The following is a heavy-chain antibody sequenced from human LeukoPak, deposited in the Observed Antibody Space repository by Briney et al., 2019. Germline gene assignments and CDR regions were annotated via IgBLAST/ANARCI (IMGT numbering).Heavy chain of an antibody. J-gene: IGHJ4*02. CDR1: GFTVSSNY. CDR3: ATGYYDSSVNLDY. CDR2: IYSGGST. D-gene: IGHD3-22*01. Sequence: GGSLRLSCAASGFTVSSNYMSWVRQAPGKGLEWVSVIYSGGSTYYADSVKGRFTISRDNSKNTLYLQMNSLRAEDTAVYYCATGYYDSSVNLDYWGQGTLVTVSS. V-gene: IGHV3-66*01.